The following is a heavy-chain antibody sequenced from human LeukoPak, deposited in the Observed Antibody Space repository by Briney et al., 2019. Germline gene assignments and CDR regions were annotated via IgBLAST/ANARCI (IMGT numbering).Heavy chain of an antibody. CDR1: EYTFTNYW. CDR2: IYLGDSDT. D-gene: IGHD2-2*01. V-gene: IGHV5-51*01. CDR3: ATTLTNYCSSTSCYADH. J-gene: IGHJ4*01. Sequence: GESLKLSRKVAEYTFTNYWIGWVRQVPGKGLEWMGIIYLGDSDTRYRPSFQGQVTISADKSTRTAYLQWSSLKASDTAMYYCATTLTNYCSSTSCYADHWGQGTLVTVSS.